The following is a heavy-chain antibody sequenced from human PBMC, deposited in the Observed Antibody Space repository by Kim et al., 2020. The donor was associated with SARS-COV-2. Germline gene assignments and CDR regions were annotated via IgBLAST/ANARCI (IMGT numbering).Heavy chain of an antibody. V-gene: IGHV4-31*03. Sequence: SETLSLTCSVSGDSVSSNYYYWSWLRQHPVRGLEWLGEIYYSGTTYYNPSLKSRLAISMDMAKNVFSLAVTSVTAADTAIYFCARLRPTGHYFDYWGQGIPVTVSS. J-gene: IGHJ4*02. CDR3: ARLRPTGHYFDY. CDR2: IYYSGTT. CDR1: GDSVSSNYYY.